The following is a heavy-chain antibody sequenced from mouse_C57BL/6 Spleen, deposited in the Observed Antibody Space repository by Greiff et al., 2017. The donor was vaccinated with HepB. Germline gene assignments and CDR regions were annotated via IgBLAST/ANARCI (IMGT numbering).Heavy chain of an antibody. Sequence: QVQLQQSGAELVKPGASVKLSCKASGYTFTEYPIHWVKQRSGQGLEWIGWFYPGSGSIKYNEKFKDKATLTADKSSSTVYMELSRLTSEDSAVYFCARHESVVAKEGWYFDVWGTGTTVTVSS. CDR1: GYTFTEYP. J-gene: IGHJ1*03. CDR2: FYPGSGSI. D-gene: IGHD1-1*01. V-gene: IGHV1-62-2*01. CDR3: ARHESVVAKEGWYFDV.